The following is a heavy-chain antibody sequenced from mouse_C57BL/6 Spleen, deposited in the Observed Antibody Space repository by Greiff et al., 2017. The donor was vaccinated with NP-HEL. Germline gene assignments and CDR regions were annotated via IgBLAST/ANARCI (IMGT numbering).Heavy chain of an antibody. CDR1: GFTFSSYA. Sequence: EVQVVESGGGLVKPGGSLKLSCAASGFTFSSYAMSWVRQTPEKRLEWVATISDGGSYTYYPDNVKGRFTISRDNAKNNLYLQMSHLKSEDTAMYYCARENSSGYPLNYWGQGTSVTVSS. CDR2: ISDGGSYT. CDR3: ARENSSGYPLNY. D-gene: IGHD3-2*02. J-gene: IGHJ4*01. V-gene: IGHV5-4*01.